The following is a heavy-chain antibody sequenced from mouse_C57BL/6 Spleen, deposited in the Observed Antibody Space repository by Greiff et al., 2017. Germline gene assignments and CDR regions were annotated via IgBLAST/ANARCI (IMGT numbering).Heavy chain of an antibody. J-gene: IGHJ2*01. V-gene: IGHV14-2*01. Sequence: VQLQQSGAELVKPGASVKLSCTASGFNIKDYYMHWVKQRTEQGLEWIGRIDPEDGETEYAPKFQGKATITADTSSNTAYLQLSSLTSEDTAVYYCASAYYSNYDFDYWGQGTTLTVSS. CDR3: ASAYYSNYDFDY. CDR2: IDPEDGET. CDR1: GFNIKDYY. D-gene: IGHD2-5*01.